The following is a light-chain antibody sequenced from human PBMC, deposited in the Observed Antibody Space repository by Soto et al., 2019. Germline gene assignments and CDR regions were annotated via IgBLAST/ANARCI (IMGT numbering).Light chain of an antibody. CDR3: QHFKSFPIT. J-gene: IGKJ5*01. CDR2: DAS. Sequence: DIQMTQSPSTLSAPVGDRLTVTCRASQSISSWLVWYQQKRGKAPKLLIYDASSLESGVPSRFSGSGSGTEFTLTISSLQPEDFATYYCQHFKSFPITFGQGTRLEIK. CDR1: QSISSW. V-gene: IGKV1-5*01.